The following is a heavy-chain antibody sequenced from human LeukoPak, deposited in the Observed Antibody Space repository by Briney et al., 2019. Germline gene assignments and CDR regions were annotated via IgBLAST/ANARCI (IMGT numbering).Heavy chain of an antibody. V-gene: IGHV3-66*01. Sequence: GGSLRLSCAASGFTVSSNYMSWVRQAPGKGLEWVSVIYSGGSTYYADSVKGRFTISRDNSKNTLYLQMNSLRAEDTAVYYCARDSDDILTGYYPPGTIDYWGQGTLVTVSS. J-gene: IGHJ4*02. CDR2: IYSGGST. CDR1: GFTVSSNY. D-gene: IGHD3-9*01. CDR3: ARDSDDILTGYYPPGTIDY.